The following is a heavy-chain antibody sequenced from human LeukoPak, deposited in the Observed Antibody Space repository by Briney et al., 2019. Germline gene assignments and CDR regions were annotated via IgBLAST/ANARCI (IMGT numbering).Heavy chain of an antibody. CDR3: ARDDYGGNSGLFDY. D-gene: IGHD4-23*01. Sequence: ASVKVSCKASGYTFTGYYIHWVRQAPGQGLEWMGWISGYNGNTKYVQKFQDRVTVTTDTSTNTVYMELRSLRSDDTAVYYCARDDYGGNSGLFDYWGQGTLVTVSS. V-gene: IGHV1-18*04. J-gene: IGHJ4*02. CDR2: ISGYNGNT. CDR1: GYTFTGYY.